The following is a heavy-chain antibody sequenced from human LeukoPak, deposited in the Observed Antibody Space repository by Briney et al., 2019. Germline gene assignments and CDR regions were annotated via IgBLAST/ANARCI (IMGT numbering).Heavy chain of an antibody. CDR3: ARDRVTVLTPFFDY. CDR1: GYTFTGYY. J-gene: IGHJ4*02. D-gene: IGHD4-23*01. CDR2: VNLNSGGT. V-gene: IGHV1-2*02. Sequence: ASVKVSCKASGYTFTGYYMHWVRQARGQGLEWMGWVNLNSGGTNYAQKFQGRVTMTRDTSISTAYMELSRLRSDDTAVYFCARDRVTVLTPFFDYWGQGTLVSVSS.